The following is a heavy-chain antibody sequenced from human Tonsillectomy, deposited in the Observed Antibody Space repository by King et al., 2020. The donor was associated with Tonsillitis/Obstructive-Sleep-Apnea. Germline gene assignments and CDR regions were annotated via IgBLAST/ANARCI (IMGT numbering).Heavy chain of an antibody. D-gene: IGHD2-2*01. J-gene: IGHJ6*03. Sequence: VQLVESGGGLVKPGGSLRLSCAASGFSFSDYYMTWIRQAPGKGLEWISDISSPSGYTNYADSVKGRFTISRDNVKASLYLQMNSLRAEDTAVYYCARDIGTTSQGYMDVWGKGTTVTVSS. CDR3: ARDIGTTSQGYMDV. CDR1: GFSFSDYY. CDR2: ISSPSGYT. V-gene: IGHV3-11*05.